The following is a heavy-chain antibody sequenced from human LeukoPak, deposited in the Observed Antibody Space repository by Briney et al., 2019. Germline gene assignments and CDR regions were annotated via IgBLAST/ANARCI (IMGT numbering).Heavy chain of an antibody. CDR3: ARVSYYDSSGYYFLSYVDY. V-gene: IGHV3-53*01. J-gene: IGHJ4*02. Sequence: PGGSLRLSCAASGFTVSSNYMSWVRQAPGKGLEWVSVISNGGSTYYADSVKGRFTISRDNSKNTLYLQMNSLGAEDTAVYYCARVSYYDSSGYYFLSYVDYWGQGTLVTVSS. CDR1: GFTVSSNY. CDR2: ISNGGST. D-gene: IGHD3-22*01.